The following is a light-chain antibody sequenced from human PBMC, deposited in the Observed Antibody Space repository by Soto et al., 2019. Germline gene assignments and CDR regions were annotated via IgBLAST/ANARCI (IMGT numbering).Light chain of an antibody. CDR1: QSISSY. Sequence: DIQMTQSPSSLSASVGDRVTITCRASQSISSYLNWYQQKPGKAPKLLIYAASSLQSGVPPRFSGSGSGTDFTLTISSLQHEAFAPYYCQPSYSTPRTFGQATTVEIK. CDR3: QPSYSTPRT. CDR2: AAS. J-gene: IGKJ1*01. V-gene: IGKV1-39*01.